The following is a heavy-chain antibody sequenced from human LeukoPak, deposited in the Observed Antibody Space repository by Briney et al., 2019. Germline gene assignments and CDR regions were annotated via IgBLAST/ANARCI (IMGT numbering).Heavy chain of an antibody. Sequence: SETLSLTCTVSGGSISSGSYYWSWIRQPAGKGLEWIGRFYTSESTNYNPSLKSRVTISIDTYKNQFSLKLSSVTAADTAVYYCARGITITIFGVVPDYFDYWGQGTLVTVSS. CDR3: ARGITITIFGVVPDYFDY. J-gene: IGHJ4*02. CDR2: FYTSEST. V-gene: IGHV4-61*02. CDR1: GGSISSGSYY. D-gene: IGHD3-3*01.